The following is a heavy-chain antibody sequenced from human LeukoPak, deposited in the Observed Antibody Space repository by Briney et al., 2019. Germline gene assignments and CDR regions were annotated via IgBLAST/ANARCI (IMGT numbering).Heavy chain of an antibody. CDR3: ARPYSSGWFGAFDI. Sequence: GESLKISCKGSGYSFTSYWIAWVRQMPGQGLEWIGIIYPGDSDTRYSPSFQGQVTISADKSISTAYLQWSSLKASDTAMYYCARPYSSGWFGAFDIWGQGTMVTVSS. CDR2: IYPGDSDT. V-gene: IGHV5-51*01. CDR1: GYSFTSYW. D-gene: IGHD6-19*01. J-gene: IGHJ3*02.